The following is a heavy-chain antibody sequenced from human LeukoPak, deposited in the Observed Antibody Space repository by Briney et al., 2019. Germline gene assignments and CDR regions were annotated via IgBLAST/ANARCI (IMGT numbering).Heavy chain of an antibody. J-gene: IGHJ4*02. D-gene: IGHD3-22*01. CDR3: ARDGNYHDSSGYYLPVEY. CDR2: INPSGGST. V-gene: IGHV1-46*01. Sequence: RASVKVSCEASGYTFTSYYMHWVRQAPGQGLEWMGIINPSGGSTSYAQKFQGRVTMTRDTSTSTVYMELSSLRSEDTAVYYCARDGNYHDSSGYYLPVEYWGQGTLVTVSS. CDR1: GYTFTSYY.